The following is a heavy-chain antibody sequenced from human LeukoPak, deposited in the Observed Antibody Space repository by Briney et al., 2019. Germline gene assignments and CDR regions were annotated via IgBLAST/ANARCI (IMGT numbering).Heavy chain of an antibody. CDR1: GFTFSSNG. CDR2: ISSSSSIT. J-gene: IGHJ6*03. CDR3: AREGAYDNSGYPYYHYMDV. V-gene: IGHV3-48*01. D-gene: IGHD3-22*01. Sequence: GGSLRLSCVVSGFTFSSNGMNWVRQAPGKGLEWVSYISSSSSITYYADSVKGRFTISRDNAKKSLYLQMNSLRAEDTAVYYCAREGAYDNSGYPYYHYMDVWGKGTTVTVSS.